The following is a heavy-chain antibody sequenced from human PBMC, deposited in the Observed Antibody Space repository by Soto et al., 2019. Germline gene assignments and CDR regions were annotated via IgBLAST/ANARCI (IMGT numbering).Heavy chain of an antibody. CDR1: GYTFTSYG. Sequence: QVQLVQSGAEVKKPGASVKVSCKASGYTFTSYGISWVRQAPGQGLEWMGWISAYNGNTNYAQKLQGRVTMTTDTSTSTAYMELRSLRSDDTAVYYCARDSGRGIAVAGIWFDPWGREPWSPSPQ. J-gene: IGHJ5*02. CDR2: ISAYNGNT. V-gene: IGHV1-18*01. CDR3: ARDSGRGIAVAGIWFDP. D-gene: IGHD6-19*01.